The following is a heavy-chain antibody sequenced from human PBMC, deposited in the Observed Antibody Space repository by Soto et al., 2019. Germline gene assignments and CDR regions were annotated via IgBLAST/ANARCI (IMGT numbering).Heavy chain of an antibody. V-gene: IGHV3-23*01. D-gene: IGHD2-8*01. Sequence: GGSLRLSCAASGFTFSIYAMSWFRQAPGKGLEWVSAISGSGGSTYYADSVKGRFTISRDNSKNTLYLQMNSLRAEDTAVYYCAKDQDIVLMRWFDPWGQGTLVTVSS. CDR3: AKDQDIVLMRWFDP. CDR1: GFTFSIYA. J-gene: IGHJ5*02. CDR2: ISGSGGST.